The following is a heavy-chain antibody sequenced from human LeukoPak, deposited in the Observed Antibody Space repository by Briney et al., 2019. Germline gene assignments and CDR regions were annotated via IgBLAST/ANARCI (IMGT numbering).Heavy chain of an antibody. CDR1: GYTFTSYA. V-gene: IGHV1-3*01. CDR2: INAGNGNT. CDR3: ARGPIPRGEGKPNWFDP. D-gene: IGHD3-16*01. J-gene: IGHJ5*02. Sequence: ASVKVSCKASGYTFTSYAIHWVRQAPGQRLEWMGWINAGNGNTKYSQKFQGRVTITRDTSASTAYMELSSLRSEDTAVHYCARGPIPRGEGKPNWFDPWGQGTLVTVSS.